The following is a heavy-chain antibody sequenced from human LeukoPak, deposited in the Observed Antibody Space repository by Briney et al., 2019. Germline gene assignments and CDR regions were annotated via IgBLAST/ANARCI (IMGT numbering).Heavy chain of an antibody. Sequence: GGSLRLSCAASGFSVSSNFMSWVRQAQGKGLEWVSIIYSGGSTHYADSVKGRFTISRDNSKNTLYLQMSSLRAEDTAVYYCARDIAYNYDSSGYSYVYWGQGTLVTVSS. CDR2: IYSGGST. J-gene: IGHJ4*02. V-gene: IGHV3-53*01. CDR1: GFSVSSNF. D-gene: IGHD3-22*01. CDR3: ARDIAYNYDSSGYSYVY.